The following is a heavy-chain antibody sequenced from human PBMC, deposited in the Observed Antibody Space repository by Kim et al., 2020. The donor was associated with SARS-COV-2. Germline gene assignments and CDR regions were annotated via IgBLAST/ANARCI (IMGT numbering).Heavy chain of an antibody. D-gene: IGHD2-2*01. J-gene: IGHJ6*02. Sequence: GGSLRLSCAASGFTFSSYAMHWVRQAPGKGLEWVAVISYDGSNKYYADSVKGRFTISSDNSKNTLYLHMNSLRAGDTAVYYCARDAATSDPYQLLFGVYYCGMDVWGQGTTLTVPS. CDR1: GFTFSSYA. CDR2: ISYDGSNK. CDR3: ARDAATSDPYQLLFGVYYCGMDV. V-gene: IGHV3-30-3*01.